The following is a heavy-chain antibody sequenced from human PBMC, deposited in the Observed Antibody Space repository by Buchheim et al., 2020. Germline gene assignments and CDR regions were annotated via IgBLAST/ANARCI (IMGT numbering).Heavy chain of an antibody. V-gene: IGHV3-48*03. D-gene: IGHD4-11*01. CDR1: GFTFSSFE. CDR3: ARQGFVMTTVKAEWYFDY. CDR2: ISSSGSTI. Sequence: EVQLVESGGGLVQPRGSLRLSCAASGFTFSSFEMNWVRQAPGKGLEWVSYISSSGSTIYYADSVRGRFTISRDNAKKSLYLQMNNLRAEDTAVYFCARQGFVMTTVKAEWYFDYWGQGTL. J-gene: IGHJ4*02.